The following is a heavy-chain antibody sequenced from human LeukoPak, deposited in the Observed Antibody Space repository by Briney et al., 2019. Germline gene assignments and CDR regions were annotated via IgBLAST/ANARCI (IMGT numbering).Heavy chain of an antibody. D-gene: IGHD3-9*01. CDR3: ARVTYYDILTGSGFYDY. J-gene: IGHJ4*02. CDR2: TRNKANSYTT. V-gene: IGHV3-72*01. CDR1: GFTFSDHY. Sequence: GGSLRLSCAASGFTFSDHYMDWVRQAPGKGLEWVGRTRNKANSYTTEYAASVKGRFTISRDDSNNSLYLQMNSLKTEDTAVYYCARVTYYDILTGSGFYDYWGQGTLVTVSS.